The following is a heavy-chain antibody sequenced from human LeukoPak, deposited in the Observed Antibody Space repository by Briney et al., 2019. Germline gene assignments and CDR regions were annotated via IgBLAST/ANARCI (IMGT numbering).Heavy chain of an antibody. D-gene: IGHD6-6*01. J-gene: IGHJ4*02. CDR2: IYSGDNT. CDR3: ARGKGSSSPYYFDY. CDR1: GFTVSSNY. V-gene: IGHV3-66*01. Sequence: PGGSLRLSCAASGFTVSSNYMSWVRQAPGKGLEWVSVIYSGDNTYYADSVKGRFTISRDNSKNPLYLQMSSLRAEDTAVYYCARGKGSSSPYYFDYWGQGTLVTVSS.